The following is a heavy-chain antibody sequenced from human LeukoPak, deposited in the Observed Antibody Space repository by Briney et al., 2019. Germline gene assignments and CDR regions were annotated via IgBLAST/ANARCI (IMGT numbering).Heavy chain of an antibody. CDR2: ISGSGVTT. J-gene: IGHJ4*02. V-gene: IGHV3-23*01. Sequence: GGSLRLSCAASGFTFNNYAMSWVRQAPGMGLEWVSTISGSGVTTYYADSVRGRLTISRDNSKTTLYLQLDSLRPEDMAIYYCAKSPGQIQLDYFDYWGQGTLVTVSS. CDR3: AKSPGQIQLDYFDY. CDR1: GFTFNNYA. D-gene: IGHD1-1*01.